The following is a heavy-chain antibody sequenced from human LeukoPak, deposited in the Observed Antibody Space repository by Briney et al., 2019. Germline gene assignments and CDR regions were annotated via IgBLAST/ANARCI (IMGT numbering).Heavy chain of an antibody. Sequence: SETLSLTCAVYGGSFSGYYWSWIRQPPGKGLEWIGEINHSGSTNYNPSLMSRVTILVDTSKNQFSLKLSSVTAADTAVYYCARGDYYYDSSGEFDYWGQGTLVTVSS. D-gene: IGHD3-22*01. J-gene: IGHJ4*02. CDR3: ARGDYYYDSSGEFDY. CDR2: INHSGST. CDR1: GGSFSGYY. V-gene: IGHV4-34*01.